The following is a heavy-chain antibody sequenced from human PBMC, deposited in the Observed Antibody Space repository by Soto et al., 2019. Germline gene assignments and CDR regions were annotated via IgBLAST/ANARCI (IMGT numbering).Heavy chain of an antibody. J-gene: IGHJ4*02. D-gene: IGHD2-2*01. CDR2: ISSTSGNI. Sequence: PGGSLRLSCAASGFTFSSHSMNWVRQAPGKGLEWISYISSTSGNIYYADSVKGRFTISRDNAKNSLYLQMNSLRAEDTAVYYCARAFSDIVAIPTAARGSVSYYFDYWGQGSLVTVSS. V-gene: IGHV3-48*01. CDR1: GFTFSSHS. CDR3: ARAFSDIVAIPTAARGSVSYYFDY.